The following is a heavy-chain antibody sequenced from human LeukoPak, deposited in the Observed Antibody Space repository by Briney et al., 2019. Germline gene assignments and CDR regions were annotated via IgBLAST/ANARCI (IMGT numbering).Heavy chain of an antibody. CDR2: IYTSGST. Sequence: SETLSLTCSVSGGSIRNYFWSWIRQPAGKGLEWIGRIYTSGSTDYNPSLRSRVTMSVDTSRNQFSLKLTSMTAADTAVYYCARHFGEIYDSSGHYYLDYWGQGILVTVSS. CDR3: ARHFGEIYDSSGHYYLDY. D-gene: IGHD3-22*01. J-gene: IGHJ4*02. CDR1: GGSIRNYF. V-gene: IGHV4-4*07.